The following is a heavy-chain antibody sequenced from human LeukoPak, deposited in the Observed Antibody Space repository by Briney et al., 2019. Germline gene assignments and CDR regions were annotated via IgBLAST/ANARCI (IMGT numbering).Heavy chain of an antibody. J-gene: IGHJ4*02. CDR1: GFTFSSYG. D-gene: IGHD3-10*01. CDR3: ANLPTDFYGSGSYSHLFDY. Sequence: PGASLRLSCAASGFTFSSYGMHWVRQAPGKGLEWVAVISYDGSNKYYADSVKGRFTISRDNSNNTLYLQMNSLRAEDTAVYYCANLPTDFYGSGSYSHLFDYWGQGTLVTVSS. CDR2: ISYDGSNK. V-gene: IGHV3-30*18.